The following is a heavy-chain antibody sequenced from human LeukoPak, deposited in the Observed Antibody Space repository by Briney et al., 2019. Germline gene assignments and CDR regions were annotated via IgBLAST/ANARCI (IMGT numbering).Heavy chain of an antibody. CDR2: ISSSSSCI. Sequence: PGGSLRLSCAASGFTFSSYSMNWVRQAPGKGLEWVSSISSSSSCIYYADSVKGRFTISRDNAKNSLYLQMNSLRAEDTAVYYCAGGSYRVNYWGQGTLVTVSS. CDR1: GFTFSSYS. CDR3: AGGSYRVNY. D-gene: IGHD1-26*01. J-gene: IGHJ4*02. V-gene: IGHV3-21*01.